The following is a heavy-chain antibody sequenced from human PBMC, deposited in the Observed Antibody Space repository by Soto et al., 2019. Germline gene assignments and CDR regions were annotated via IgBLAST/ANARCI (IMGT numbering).Heavy chain of an antibody. V-gene: IGHV1-8*01. Sequence: ASVKVSCKASGYTFTSYDINWVRQATGQGLEWMGWMNPNSGNTGYAQKFQGRVTMTRNTSISTAYMELSSLRSEDTAVYYCARGAWVTIFGVVTGEYAGIDYWGQGTLVTVSS. CDR3: ARGAWVTIFGVVTGEYAGIDY. D-gene: IGHD3-3*01. CDR2: MNPNSGNT. J-gene: IGHJ4*02. CDR1: GYTFTSYD.